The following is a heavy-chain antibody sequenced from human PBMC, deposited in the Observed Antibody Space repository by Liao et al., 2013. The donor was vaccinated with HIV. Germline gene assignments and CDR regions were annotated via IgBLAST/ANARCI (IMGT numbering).Heavy chain of an antibody. J-gene: IGHJ4*02. CDR1: GGSISSYY. CDR3: ARVISYYDSSGYYSVLLDY. D-gene: IGHD3-22*01. CDR2: IYYSGST. V-gene: IGHV4-59*01. Sequence: QVQLQESGPGLVKPSETLSLTCTVSGGSISSYYWSWIRQPPGKGLEWIGYIYYSGSTNYNPSLKSRVTISVDTSKNQFSLKLSSVTAADTAVYYCARVISYYDSSGYYSVLLDYWGQGTLVTVSS.